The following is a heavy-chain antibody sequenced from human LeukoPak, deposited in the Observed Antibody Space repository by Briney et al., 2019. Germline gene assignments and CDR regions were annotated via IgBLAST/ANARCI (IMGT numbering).Heavy chain of an antibody. CDR3: ARGYDFWSGYGYGMDV. V-gene: IGHV4-59*01. Sequence: PSETLSLTCTVSGGSISSYYWSWIRQPPGKGLEWIGYIYYSGSTNCNPSLKSRVTISVDTSKNQFSLKLSSVTAADTAVYYCARGYDFWSGYGYGMDVWGQGTTVTVSS. CDR1: GGSISSYY. D-gene: IGHD3-3*01. J-gene: IGHJ6*02. CDR2: IYYSGST.